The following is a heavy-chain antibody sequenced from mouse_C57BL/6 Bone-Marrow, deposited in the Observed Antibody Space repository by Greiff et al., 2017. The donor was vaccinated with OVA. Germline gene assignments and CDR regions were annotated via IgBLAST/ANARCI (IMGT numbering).Heavy chain of an antibody. CDR1: GFTFINYG. CDR3: VRAARYYGRGAMDY. CDR2: ISSGGSYT. V-gene: IGHV5-6*02. D-gene: IGHD1-1*01. J-gene: IGHJ4*01. Sequence: EVKLVESGGDLVKPGGSLKLSCAASGFTFINYGMSWVRQTPDKRLEWVAAISSGGSYTYYPDSVKGRFTISRDNAKNTLYLQMSSLKSEDTAMYYCVRAARYYGRGAMDYWGQGTSVTVSS.